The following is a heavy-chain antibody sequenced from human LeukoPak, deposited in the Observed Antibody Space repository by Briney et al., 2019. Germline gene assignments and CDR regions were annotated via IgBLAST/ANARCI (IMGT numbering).Heavy chain of an antibody. D-gene: IGHD3-22*01. CDR3: ARDSLLIDSSGYYSDY. CDR1: GYTFTSYG. Sequence: ASVKVSCKASGYTFTSYGISWMRQAPGQGLEWMGWISAYNGNTNYAQKLQGRVTMTTDTSTSTAYMELRSLRSDDTAVYYCARDSLLIDSSGYYSDYWGQGTLVTVSS. J-gene: IGHJ4*02. V-gene: IGHV1-18*01. CDR2: ISAYNGNT.